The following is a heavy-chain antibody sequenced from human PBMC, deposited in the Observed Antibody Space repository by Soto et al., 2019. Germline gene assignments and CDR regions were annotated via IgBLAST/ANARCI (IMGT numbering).Heavy chain of an antibody. CDR1: GFTLSDYD. Sequence: QVHLVESGGDLVKPGGSLRLSCGASGFTLSDYDMTWIRQAPGKGLEWVSCITAGGGTTSFADSVKGRFTISRDDAKNSLYLQMNSLRAEDTAVYYCARNGGTFDPWGQGTLVTVSS. V-gene: IGHV3-11*01. CDR2: ITAGGGTT. D-gene: IGHD7-27*01. J-gene: IGHJ5*02. CDR3: ARNGGTFDP.